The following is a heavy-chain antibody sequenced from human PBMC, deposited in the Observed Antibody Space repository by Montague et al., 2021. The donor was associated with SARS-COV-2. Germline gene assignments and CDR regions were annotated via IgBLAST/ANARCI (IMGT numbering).Heavy chain of an antibody. CDR1: GDSVSSNDAA. D-gene: IGHD3-10*01. J-gene: IGHJ6*02. Sequence: CAISGDSVSSNDAAWNWIRQSPSRGLEWLGRTYYRSTWYNDYAVSVTGRITINPDTSKNQFSLQLNSVTPEDTAVYYCARQFGITWHALDVWGQGTTVTVPS. V-gene: IGHV6-1*01. CDR2: TYYRSTWYN. CDR3: ARQFGITWHALDV.